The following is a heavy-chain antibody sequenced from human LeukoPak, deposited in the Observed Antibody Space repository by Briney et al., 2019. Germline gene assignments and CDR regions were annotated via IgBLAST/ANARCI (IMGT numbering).Heavy chain of an antibody. CDR1: GGSISSYY. Sequence: SETLSLTCTVSGGSISSYYWSRIRQPPGKGLEWIGYIYYSGSTNYNPSLKSRVTISVDTSKNQFSLKLSYVTAADTAVYYCARDRYSSSWYQSWFDPWGPGTVVTVSS. CDR3: ARDRYSSSWYQSWFDP. J-gene: IGHJ5*02. CDR2: IYYSGST. V-gene: IGHV4-59*01. D-gene: IGHD6-13*01.